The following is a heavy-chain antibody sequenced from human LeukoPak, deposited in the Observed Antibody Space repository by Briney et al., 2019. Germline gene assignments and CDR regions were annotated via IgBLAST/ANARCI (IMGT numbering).Heavy chain of an antibody. CDR2: IRGTGDRT. CDR3: AKDPVVYHGGSGWHYFDY. D-gene: IGHD6-19*01. Sequence: PGGSLRLSCAASRFTFSSYAMSWVRQAPGRGLEWVAPIRGTGDRTWYADSVKGRFTISRDNSMDTLFLQMNSLKGEDTAVYYCAKDPVVYHGGSGWHYFDYWGQGTLVTVSS. J-gene: IGHJ4*02. V-gene: IGHV3-23*01. CDR1: RFTFSSYA.